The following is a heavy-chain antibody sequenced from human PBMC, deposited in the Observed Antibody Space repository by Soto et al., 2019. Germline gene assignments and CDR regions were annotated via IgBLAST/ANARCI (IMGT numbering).Heavy chain of an antibody. V-gene: IGHV3-30*03. CDR1: GFTFRSYV. Sequence: QVQLVESGGGVVQPGTSLRLSCVGSGFTFRSYVIHCVRQAPGKGLEWVALTSYDGSNNFYGDSVKGRFTISRDNSRNTVELQMDSLRIKNTALYYCARWGTTGQWNMWGHGTLVSVSA. CDR2: TSYDGSNN. CDR3: ARWGTTGQWNM. J-gene: IGHJ4*01. D-gene: IGHD3-16*01.